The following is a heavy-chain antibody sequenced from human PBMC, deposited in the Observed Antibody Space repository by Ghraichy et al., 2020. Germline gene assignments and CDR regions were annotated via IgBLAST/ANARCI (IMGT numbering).Heavy chain of an antibody. V-gene: IGHV4-34*01. Sequence: SETLSLTCAVYGGSFSGYYWSWIRQPPGKGLEWIGEINHSGSTNYNPSLKSRVTISVDTSKNQFSLKLSSVTAADTAVYYCARVGRGRYSSSSYAFDIWGQGTLVTVSS. CDR1: GGSFSGYY. D-gene: IGHD6-6*01. CDR3: ARVGRGRYSSSSYAFDI. CDR2: INHSGST. J-gene: IGHJ3*02.